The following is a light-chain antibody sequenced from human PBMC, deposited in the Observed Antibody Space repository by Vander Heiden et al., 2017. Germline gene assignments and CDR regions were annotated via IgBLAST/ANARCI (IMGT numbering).Light chain of an antibody. CDR2: GDN. CDR3: QCYDTSLSAWV. J-gene: IGLJ3*02. V-gene: IGLV1-40*01. Sequence: QSVLAQPPPVSGAPGQRVTISCTGSSSNTGTNYDVHWYQQLPGTAPTLLIYGDNNRPSGFPDRFSVSKSGTSASLTITGRQAEDEADYYCQCYDTSLSAWVFGGGTKLTVL. CDR1: SSNTGTNYD.